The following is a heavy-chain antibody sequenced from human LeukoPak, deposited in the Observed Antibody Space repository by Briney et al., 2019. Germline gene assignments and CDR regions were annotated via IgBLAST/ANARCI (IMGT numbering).Heavy chain of an antibody. CDR2: IHSSGNT. CDR3: ARDRSSAYYRDYFDY. D-gene: IGHD3-16*01. CDR1: SDSISTHY. J-gene: IGHJ4*02. Sequence: PSETLSLTCTVSSDSISTHYWSWIRQPAGKGLEWIGCIHSSGNTDYNPSLKSRVTMSIDTSKSRFSLKLTSVTAADTALYYCARDRSSAYYRDYFDYWGQGILVTVSS. V-gene: IGHV4-4*07.